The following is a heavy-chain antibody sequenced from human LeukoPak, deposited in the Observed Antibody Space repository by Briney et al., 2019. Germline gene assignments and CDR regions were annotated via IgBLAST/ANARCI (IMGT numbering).Heavy chain of an antibody. CDR2: INPNSGGT. J-gene: IGHJ5*02. D-gene: IGHD5-12*01. Sequence: ASVKVSCKASGYTFTGSYMHWVRQAPGQGLEWMGWINPNSGGTNYAQKFQGRVTMTRDTSISTAYMELSRLRSDDTAVYYCARDSRGYSGYVLNAWPLYSSGWGGWFDPWGQGTLVTVSS. CDR1: GYTFTGSY. V-gene: IGHV1-2*02. CDR3: ARDSRGYSGYVLNAWPLYSSGWGGWFDP.